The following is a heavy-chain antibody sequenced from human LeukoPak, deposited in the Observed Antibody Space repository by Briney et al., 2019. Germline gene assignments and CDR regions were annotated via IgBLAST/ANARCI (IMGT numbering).Heavy chain of an antibody. J-gene: IGHJ6*02. Sequence: GGSLRLSCAASGFTFSSFAMSWVRQAPGKGLEWVSSLSGSGVNTYYAECVKDRFTIYRENPKKTLYVQMKSLRAEDMAVYYCAKEVRFYGMDVWGQGTTVTVSS. CDR3: AKEVRFYGMDV. CDR1: GFTFSSFA. CDR2: LSGSGVNT. V-gene: IGHV3-23*01.